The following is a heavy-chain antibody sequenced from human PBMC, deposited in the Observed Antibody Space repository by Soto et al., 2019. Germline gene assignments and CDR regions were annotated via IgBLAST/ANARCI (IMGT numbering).Heavy chain of an antibody. J-gene: IGHJ4*02. Sequence: QVQLVQSGAEVKKPGASVKVSCRASGYTFSTYDIVWVRQAPGQRLEWMGWINVGDGNTKYSQKFQGRVTITRDTSTTTAYMGLSSRRSDDTAVFYCTRGSVFDSWGQGTLVTVSS. CDR2: INVGDGNT. V-gene: IGHV1-3*01. CDR1: GYTFSTYD. D-gene: IGHD6-19*01. CDR3: TRGSVFDS.